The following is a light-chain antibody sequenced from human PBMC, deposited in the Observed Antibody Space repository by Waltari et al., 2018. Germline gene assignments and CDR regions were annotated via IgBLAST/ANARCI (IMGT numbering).Light chain of an antibody. V-gene: IGKV3-20*01. CDR1: PSIGKY. CDR2: DAY. J-gene: IGKJ1*01. Sequence: DIVLTQFPGTLSLSAGERATLSCRASPSIGKYLAWYQLRRGQAPRLLIYDAYIRAAGIPDRFSGSGSGTDFSLTISRLEPDDFAMYYCQHYVRLPVTFGQGTKVEIK. CDR3: QHYVRLPVT.